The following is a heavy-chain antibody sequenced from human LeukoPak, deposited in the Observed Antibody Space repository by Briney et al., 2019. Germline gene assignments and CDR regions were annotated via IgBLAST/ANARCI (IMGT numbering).Heavy chain of an antibody. Sequence: GGSLRLSCAASGFTFSSSAMSWVRQAPGKGLVWVSRINSDGSSTSYADSVKGRFTISRDNAKNTLYLQMNSLRAEDTAVYYCARERVVVTAIEDCYYGMDVWGQGTTVTVSS. D-gene: IGHD2-21*02. CDR1: GFTFSSSA. CDR2: INSDGSST. V-gene: IGHV3-74*01. CDR3: ARERVVVTAIEDCYYGMDV. J-gene: IGHJ6*02.